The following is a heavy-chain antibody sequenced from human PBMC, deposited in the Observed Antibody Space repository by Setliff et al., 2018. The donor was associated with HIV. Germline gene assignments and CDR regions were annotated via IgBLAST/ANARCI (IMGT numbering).Heavy chain of an antibody. V-gene: IGHV1-2*02. CDR2: INPNSGGT. CDR1: GYTFTGYY. D-gene: IGHD3-22*01. J-gene: IGHJ5*02. Sequence: ASVKVSCKASGYTFTGYYMHWVRQAPGRGLEWMGWINPNSGGTDYAQKFQGRVTMPRDTSISTAYMEVHRLRSDDTAVYYCARKGSYYDSSGYWFDPWGQGTLVTVSS. CDR3: ARKGSYYDSSGYWFDP.